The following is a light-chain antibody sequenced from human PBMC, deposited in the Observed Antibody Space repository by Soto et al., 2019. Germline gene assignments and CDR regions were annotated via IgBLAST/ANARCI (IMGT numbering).Light chain of an antibody. CDR3: SSYTTSSSYV. CDR2: DVT. J-gene: IGLJ1*01. CDR1: SSDVGGYIY. Sequence: SVLTQPASVSGSPGQSITIYCTGTSSDVGGYIYVSWYQQHPGKAPKLMIYDVTSRPSGVSYRFSGSKSGNTASLTISGLQAEDEADYYCSSYTTSSSYVFGTGTKVTVL. V-gene: IGLV2-14*01.